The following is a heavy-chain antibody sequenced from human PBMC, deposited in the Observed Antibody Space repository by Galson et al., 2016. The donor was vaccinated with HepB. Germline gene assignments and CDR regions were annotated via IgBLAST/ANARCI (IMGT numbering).Heavy chain of an antibody. J-gene: IGHJ4*02. CDR3: AREDTAGVVAAIRTGF. Sequence: SLRLSCAASGFDFSNYAMTWVRQAPGRGLEWVSAISGDGNAAYYAHSLRGRITASRDNSGNPLFLQIIGLNDDDTAIYFWAREDTAGVVAAIRTGFWGLGTLVTVSS. V-gene: IGHV3-23*01. CDR2: ISGDGNAA. CDR1: GFDFSNYA. D-gene: IGHD2-15*01.